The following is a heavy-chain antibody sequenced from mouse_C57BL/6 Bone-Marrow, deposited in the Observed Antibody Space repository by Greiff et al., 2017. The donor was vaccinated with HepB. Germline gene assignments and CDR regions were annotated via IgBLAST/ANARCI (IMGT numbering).Heavy chain of an antibody. CDR1: GYTFTSYW. D-gene: IGHD2-3*01. V-gene: IGHV1-50*01. CDR2: IDPSDSYT. CDR3: ERWLLHYYAMDY. J-gene: IGHJ4*01. Sequence: VQLQQPGAELVKPGASVKLSCKASGYTFTSYWMQWVKQRPGQGLEWIGEIDPSDSYTNYNQKFKGKATLTVDTSSSTAYMQLSSLTSEDSAVYYCERWLLHYYAMDYWGQGTSVTVSS.